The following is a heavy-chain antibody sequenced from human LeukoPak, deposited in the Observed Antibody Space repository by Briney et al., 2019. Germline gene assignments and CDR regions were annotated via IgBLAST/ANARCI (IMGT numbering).Heavy chain of an antibody. V-gene: IGHV1-69*13. CDR1: VGTFSSYA. Sequence: SVKVSCKACVGTFSSYAISWVRQAPGQGLEWMGGIFPIFGTANDAPNFQGRVTITADEATSTAYMELSSLRSEDTAVYYCARVEHVRFLDSDAFDIWGQGTMVTVSS. D-gene: IGHD3-3*01. CDR2: IFPIFGTA. J-gene: IGHJ3*02. CDR3: ARVEHVRFLDSDAFDI.